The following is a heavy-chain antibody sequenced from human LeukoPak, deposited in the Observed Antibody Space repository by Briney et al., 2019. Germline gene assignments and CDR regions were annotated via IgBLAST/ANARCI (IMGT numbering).Heavy chain of an antibody. J-gene: IGHJ3*02. Sequence: SVKVSCKASGYTFTGYYMHWVRQAPGQGLEWMGWINPNSGGTNYAQKFQGRVTMTRDTSISTAYMELSRLRSDDTAVYYCARNRMTRDAFDIWGQGTMVTVSS. V-gene: IGHV1-2*02. D-gene: IGHD4-11*01. CDR2: INPNSGGT. CDR1: GYTFTGYY. CDR3: ARNRMTRDAFDI.